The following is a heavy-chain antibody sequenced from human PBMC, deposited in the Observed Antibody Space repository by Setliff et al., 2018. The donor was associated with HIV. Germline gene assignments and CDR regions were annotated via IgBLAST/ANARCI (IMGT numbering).Heavy chain of an antibody. J-gene: IGHJ4*02. CDR1: GVSISSYY. V-gene: IGHV4-59*01. CDR3: AKSSPSIGYITDC. CDR2: IFPGGAT. D-gene: IGHD5-12*01. Sequence: KPSETLSLTCSVSGVSISSYYWSWIRHSPGKGLEWIGIIFPGGATNYNPSLTSRVTISVDTSKNHLFLKLTSVPTADTAVYFCAKSSPSIGYITDCWGQGAPVTVSS.